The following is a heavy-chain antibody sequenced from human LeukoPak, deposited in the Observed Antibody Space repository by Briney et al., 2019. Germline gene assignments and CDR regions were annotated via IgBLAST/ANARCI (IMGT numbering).Heavy chain of an antibody. Sequence: ASVKVSCKASGYTFTGYYMHWVRQAPGQGLEWMGWINPNSGGTNYAQKFQGWVTMTRDTSISTAYMELSSLRSEDTAVYYCARGWLLIRYFDYWGQGTLVTVSS. V-gene: IGHV1-2*04. D-gene: IGHD3-9*01. CDR3: ARGWLLIRYFDY. CDR1: GYTFTGYY. CDR2: INPNSGGT. J-gene: IGHJ4*02.